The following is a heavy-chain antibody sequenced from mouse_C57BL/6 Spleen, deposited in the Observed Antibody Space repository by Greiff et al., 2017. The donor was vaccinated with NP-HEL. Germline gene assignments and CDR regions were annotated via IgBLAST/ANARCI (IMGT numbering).Heavy chain of an antibody. D-gene: IGHD2-10*01. CDR3: ARSYYGNYGGVMDY. CDR2: IHPNSGST. Sequence: QVHVKQPGAELVKPGASVKLSCKASGYTFTSYWMHWVKQRPGQGLEWIGMIHPNSGSTNYNEKFKSKATLTVDKSSSTAYMQLSSLTSEDSAVYYCARSYYGNYGGVMDYWGQGTSVTVSS. J-gene: IGHJ4*01. V-gene: IGHV1-64*01. CDR1: GYTFTSYW.